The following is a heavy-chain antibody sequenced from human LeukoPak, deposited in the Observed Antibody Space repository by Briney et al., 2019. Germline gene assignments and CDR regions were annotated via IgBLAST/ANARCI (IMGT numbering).Heavy chain of an antibody. CDR3: ARDVNYAIDY. V-gene: IGHV1-18*01. J-gene: IGHJ4*02. CDR1: GYSFRRNG. D-gene: IGHD2-8*01. CDR2: ISANSGNT. Sequence: GASVKVSCKSSGYSFRRNGISWVRQAPGQGLEWMAWISANSGNTNYAQNFQDRVTLTTDTSTSTAYMELRSLRSDDTAVYYCARDVNYAIDYWGQGTLVTVSS.